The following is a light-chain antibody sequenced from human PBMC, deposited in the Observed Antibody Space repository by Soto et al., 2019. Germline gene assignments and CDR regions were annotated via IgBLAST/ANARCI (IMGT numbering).Light chain of an antibody. J-gene: IGKJ1*01. CDR1: QSVSGSY. V-gene: IGKV3-20*01. Sequence: IVLRQSPGTLSVSPGERATLSCRASQSVSGSYLAWYQQKPGQAPRLLIYGASFRATGIPDRFSGSGPGTDFTLTISRLEPEDFAVYFCHHYGSAPETFGQGTKVDIK. CDR3: HHYGSAPET. CDR2: GAS.